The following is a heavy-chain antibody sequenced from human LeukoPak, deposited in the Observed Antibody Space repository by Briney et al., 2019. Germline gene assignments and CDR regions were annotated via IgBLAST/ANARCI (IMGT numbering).Heavy chain of an antibody. D-gene: IGHD6-13*01. V-gene: IGHV1-2*02. CDR3: ARDRSSSWPDAFDI. Sequence: ASVKVSCKASGYTFTGYYMHWVGQAPGQGLEWMGWINPNSGGTNYAQKFQGRVTVTRDTSISTAYMELSRLRSDDTAVYYCARDRSSSWPDAFDIWGQGTMVTVSS. J-gene: IGHJ3*02. CDR2: INPNSGGT. CDR1: GYTFTGYY.